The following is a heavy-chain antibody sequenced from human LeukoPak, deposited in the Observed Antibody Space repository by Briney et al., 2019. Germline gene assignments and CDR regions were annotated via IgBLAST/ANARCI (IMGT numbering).Heavy chain of an antibody. CDR3: ARLLGYDAFDI. J-gene: IGHJ3*02. CDR2: ISSSSSYT. V-gene: IGHV3-11*06. D-gene: IGHD2-15*01. CDR1: GFTFSDYY. Sequence: PGGSLRLSCAASGFTFSDYYMSWIRQAPGKGLEWVSYISSSSSYTNYADSEKGRFTISRDNAKNSLYLQMNSLRAEDTAVYYCARLLGYDAFDIWGQGTMVTVSS.